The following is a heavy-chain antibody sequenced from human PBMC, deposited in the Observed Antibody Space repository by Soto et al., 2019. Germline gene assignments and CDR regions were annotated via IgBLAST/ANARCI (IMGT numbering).Heavy chain of an antibody. D-gene: IGHD5-12*01. CDR1: GFTFSSYA. J-gene: IGHJ4*02. CDR3: ATEGDIVAILFLAY. Sequence: QVQLVESGGGVVQPGRSLRLSCAASGFTFSSYAMHWVRQAPGKGLEWVAVISYDGSNKYYADSVKGRFTISRDNSKNTLYRQMNRVRAADMAVYYCATEGDIVAILFLAYWGQGTLFTASS. V-gene: IGHV3-30-3*01. CDR2: ISYDGSNK.